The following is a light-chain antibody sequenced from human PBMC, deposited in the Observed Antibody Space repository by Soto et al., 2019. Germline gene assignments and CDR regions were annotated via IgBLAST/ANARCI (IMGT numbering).Light chain of an antibody. Sequence: QSALTQPRSVSGSPGQSVTISCTGTSSDVGGYNYVSWYQQHPGKAPKLMISDVSKRPSGVPDRFSGSKSGNTASLTISGLQAEDEADYYCCSYAGNYTWVFGGGTKLTVL. V-gene: IGLV2-11*01. CDR1: SSDVGGYNY. CDR2: DVS. CDR3: CSYAGNYTWV. J-gene: IGLJ3*02.